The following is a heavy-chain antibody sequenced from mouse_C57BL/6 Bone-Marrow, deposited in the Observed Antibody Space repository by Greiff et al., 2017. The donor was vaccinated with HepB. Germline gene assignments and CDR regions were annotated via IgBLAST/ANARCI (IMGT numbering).Heavy chain of an antibody. CDR3: AREGGDYDAMDY. CDR1: GYTFTSYW. CDR2: IHPNSGST. J-gene: IGHJ4*01. Sequence: QVQLQQSGAELVKPGASVKLSCKASGYTFTSYWMHWVKQRPGQGLEWIGMIHPNSGSTNYNEKFKSKATLTVDKSSSTAYMQLSSLTSEDSAVYYCAREGGDYDAMDYWGQGTSVTVSS. V-gene: IGHV1-64*01.